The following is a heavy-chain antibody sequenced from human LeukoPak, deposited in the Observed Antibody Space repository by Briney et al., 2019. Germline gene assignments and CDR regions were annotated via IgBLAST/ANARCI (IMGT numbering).Heavy chain of an antibody. D-gene: IGHD5-18*01. CDR1: GFTFSSYA. J-gene: IGHJ4*02. Sequence: PGGSLRLSCAASGFTFSSYAMSWVRQAPGKGLEWVSAISGSGGSTYYADSVKGRFTISRDNSKNTLYLQMNSLRAEDTAVFYCAKGSTAGYYFDYWGQGTLVTVSS. CDR2: ISGSGGST. CDR3: AKGSTAGYYFDY. V-gene: IGHV3-23*01.